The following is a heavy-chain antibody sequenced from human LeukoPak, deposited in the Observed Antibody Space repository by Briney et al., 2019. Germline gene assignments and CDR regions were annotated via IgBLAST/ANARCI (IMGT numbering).Heavy chain of an antibody. D-gene: IGHD1-26*01. Sequence: GRSLRLSCAASGFTFSSYGMHWVRQAPGKGLEWVAVIWYDGSNKYYADSVKGRFTISRDNSKNTLYLQMNSLRAEDTAVYYCARGGGSYAGFQHWGQGTLVTVSS. V-gene: IGHV3-33*01. CDR1: GFTFSSYG. CDR3: ARGGGSYAGFQH. CDR2: IWYDGSNK. J-gene: IGHJ1*01.